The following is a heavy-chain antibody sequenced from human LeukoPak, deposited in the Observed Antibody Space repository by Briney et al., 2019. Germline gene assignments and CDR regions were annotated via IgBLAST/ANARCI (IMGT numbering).Heavy chain of an antibody. CDR1: GGSISSYY. D-gene: IGHD3-22*01. CDR2: IYYSGST. V-gene: IGHV4-59*01. CDR3: AGSTYYYDSSGYLSY. Sequence: PSETLSLTCTVSGGSISSYYWSWIRQPPGKGLEWIGYIYYSGSTYYNPSLKSRVTISVDTSKNQFSLKLSSVTAADTAVYYCAGSTYYYDSSGYLSYWGQGTLVTVSS. J-gene: IGHJ4*02.